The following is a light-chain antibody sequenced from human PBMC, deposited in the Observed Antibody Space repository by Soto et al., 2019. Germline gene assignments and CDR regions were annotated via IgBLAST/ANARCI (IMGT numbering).Light chain of an antibody. J-gene: IGKJ1*01. CDR3: MQGTHWPWT. CDR2: KVS. CDR1: QSLIHSDGNTY. V-gene: IGKV2-30*02. Sequence: DVVMTQSPLSLPVTLGQPASISCRSSQSLIHSDGNTYLNWFQQRPGQSPRRLIYKVSDQDSGVPDRFSGTGAGNDFPLKSSTVEDEGVAVYYCMQGTHWPWTFDQGTEVPVK.